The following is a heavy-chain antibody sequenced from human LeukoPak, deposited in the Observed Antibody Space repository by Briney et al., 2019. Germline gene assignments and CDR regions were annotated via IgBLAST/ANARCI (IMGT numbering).Heavy chain of an antibody. Sequence: RGSLRLSCAAPGFIASINYTSWVRQAPEKGLGWGSVISSGGSTYYADSVKGRFTISRDDSNDTLYLQMNSLRAEDTALYYCAREARGYSSSFRDYYYYMDIWGKGTTVTVSS. CDR3: AREARGYSSSFRDYYYYMDI. V-gene: IGHV3-53*01. CDR2: ISSGGST. D-gene: IGHD6-6*01. J-gene: IGHJ6*03. CDR1: GFIASINY.